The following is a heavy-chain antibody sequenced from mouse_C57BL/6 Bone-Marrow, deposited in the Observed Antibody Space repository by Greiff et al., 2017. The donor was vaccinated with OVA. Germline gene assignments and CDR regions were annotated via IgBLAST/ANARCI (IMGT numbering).Heavy chain of an antibody. CDR2: IHPNSGST. J-gene: IGHJ2*01. V-gene: IGHV1-64*01. CDR1: GYTFTSYW. D-gene: IGHD1-1*01. CDR3: ARSFYGSPQYYFDY. Sequence: QVQLKQPGAELVKPGALVKLSCKASGYTFTSYWMHWVKQRPGQGLEWIGMIHPNSGSTNYNEKFKSKATLTVDKSSSTAYMQLSSLTSEDSAVYYCARSFYGSPQYYFDYWGQGTTLTVSS.